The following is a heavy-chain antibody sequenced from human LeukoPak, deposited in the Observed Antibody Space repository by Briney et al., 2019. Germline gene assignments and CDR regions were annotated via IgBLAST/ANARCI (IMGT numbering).Heavy chain of an antibody. Sequence: SETLSLTCTVSTGSISSGSYYWSWIRQPAGKGLEWIGHVYSSGSANYNPSLRSRVTVSVDTSKNQFSLKLSSVTAADTAVYYRARHRTIFGVATTLDWFDPWGQGTLVTVSS. CDR2: VYSSGSA. CDR1: TGSISSGSYY. CDR3: ARHRTIFGVATTLDWFDP. J-gene: IGHJ5*02. V-gene: IGHV4-61*09. D-gene: IGHD3-3*01.